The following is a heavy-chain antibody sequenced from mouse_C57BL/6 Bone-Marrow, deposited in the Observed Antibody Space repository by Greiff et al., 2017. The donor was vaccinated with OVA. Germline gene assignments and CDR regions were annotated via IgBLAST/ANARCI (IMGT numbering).Heavy chain of an antibody. Sequence: QVQLQQSGPELVKPGASVKISCKASGYAFSSSWMNWVKQRPGKGLEWIGRIYPGDGDTNYNGKFKGKATRTADKSSSTAYMQLSSLTSEDSAVYYCARKLWYFDVWGTGTTVTVSS. CDR2: IYPGDGDT. CDR1: GYAFSSSW. J-gene: IGHJ1*03. CDR3: ARKLWYFDV. V-gene: IGHV1-82*01.